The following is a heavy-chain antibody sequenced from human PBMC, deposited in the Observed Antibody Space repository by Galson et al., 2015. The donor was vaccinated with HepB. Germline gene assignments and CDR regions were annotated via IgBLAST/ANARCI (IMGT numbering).Heavy chain of an antibody. V-gene: IGHV5-10-1*01. D-gene: IGHD3-22*01. Sequence: SGAEVKKPGESLTISCTASGYTFTTYYIIWVRQMPGIGLEWMGRIDPSDSYTDYRPSFRGHVTISADKSVRTAYLQWSSLKASDTAMYYCARPVLDSRSYADAFDIWGQGTMVTVSS. CDR3: ARPVLDSRSYADAFDI. J-gene: IGHJ3*02. CDR1: GYTFTTYY. CDR2: IDPSDSYT.